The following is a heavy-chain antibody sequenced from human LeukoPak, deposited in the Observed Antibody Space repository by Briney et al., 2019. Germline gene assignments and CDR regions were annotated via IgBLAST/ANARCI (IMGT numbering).Heavy chain of an antibody. CDR1: GFTFSRHG. V-gene: IGHV3-30*02. CDR3: AKGMVRGEEYYYYYMDV. J-gene: IGHJ6*03. Sequence: PGGSLRLSCAASGFTFSRHGMHWVRQAPGKGLEWVAFIRNDGGNEYYSDSVKGRFTISRDNSKNTLYLQMNSLRAEDTAVYYCAKGMVRGEEYYYYYMDVWGKGTTVTVSS. CDR2: IRNDGGNE. D-gene: IGHD3-10*01.